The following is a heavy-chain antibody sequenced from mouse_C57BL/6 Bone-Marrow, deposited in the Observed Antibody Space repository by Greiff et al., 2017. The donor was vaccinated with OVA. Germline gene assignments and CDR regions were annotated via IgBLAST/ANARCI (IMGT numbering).Heavy chain of an antibody. J-gene: IGHJ3*01. Sequence: QVQLQQSGAELVRPGTSVKVSCKASGYAFTNYLIEWVKQRPGQGLEWIGVINPGCGGTNYNEKFKGKATLTADKSSSTAYMRLSSLTSADSAGYFCARTTGTWFAYWGQGTLVTVAA. V-gene: IGHV1-54*01. CDR1: GYAFTNYL. CDR2: INPGCGGT. CDR3: ARTTGTWFAY. D-gene: IGHD4-1*01.